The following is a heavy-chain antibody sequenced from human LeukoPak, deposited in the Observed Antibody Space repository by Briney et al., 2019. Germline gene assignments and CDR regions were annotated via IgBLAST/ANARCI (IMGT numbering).Heavy chain of an antibody. Sequence: SSETLSLTCTVSGGSISSYYWSWIRQAPGKGLEWIGYISYSGSTNYNPSLRSRVTISVDTSKNQFSLKLSSVTAADTAVYYCARAPLAFCSGGTCKRYFDYWGQGTLVTVSS. D-gene: IGHD2-15*01. V-gene: IGHV4-59*08. CDR2: ISYSGST. CDR1: GGSISSYY. CDR3: ARAPLAFCSGGTCKRYFDY. J-gene: IGHJ4*02.